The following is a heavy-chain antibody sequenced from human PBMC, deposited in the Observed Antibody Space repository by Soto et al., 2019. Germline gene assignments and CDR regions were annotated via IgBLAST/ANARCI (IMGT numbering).Heavy chain of an antibody. Sequence: QVQLVQSGAEVKKPGASVKVSCKASGYTFTSYDINWVRQATGQGLEWMGWMNPNSGNTGYAQKFHGRVTMTRNTSISTAYMELSSLRAEDTAVYYCARAIGARGGMDVWGQGTTVTVSS. CDR1: GYTFTSYD. J-gene: IGHJ6*02. CDR2: MNPNSGNT. CDR3: ARAIGARGGMDV. V-gene: IGHV1-8*01. D-gene: IGHD3-10*01.